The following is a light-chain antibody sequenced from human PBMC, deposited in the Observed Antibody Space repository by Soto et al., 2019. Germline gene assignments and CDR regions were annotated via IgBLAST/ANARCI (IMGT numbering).Light chain of an antibody. J-gene: IGLJ2*01. CDR3: QSYDSSLSGSL. Sequence: QSVLTQPPSVSGAPGQRVTISCTGSSPNIGAGYDVHWYQHLPGTAPKLVIYGDTNRPSGVPDRFSGSKSGTSASLAITGLQAEDEAHYYCQSYDSSLSGSLFGGGTKLTVL. V-gene: IGLV1-40*01. CDR1: SPNIGAGYD. CDR2: GDT.